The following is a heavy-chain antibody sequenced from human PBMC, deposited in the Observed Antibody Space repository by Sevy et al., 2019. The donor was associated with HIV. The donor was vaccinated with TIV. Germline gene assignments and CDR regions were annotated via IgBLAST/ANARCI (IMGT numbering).Heavy chain of an antibody. J-gene: IGHJ4*02. D-gene: IGHD1-7*01. CDR3: AKERNYSPDKFDS. CDR2: ISRKSLGT. Sequence: GGCLRLSCAASGFTFNKFAMSCVRQAPGKGLEWVSAISRKSLGTYYADPVKGRFSISRDDSKNMLYLQMSSLRGDDTAVYYCAKERNYSPDKFDSWGQGTPVTVSS. V-gene: IGHV3-23*01. CDR1: GFTFNKFA.